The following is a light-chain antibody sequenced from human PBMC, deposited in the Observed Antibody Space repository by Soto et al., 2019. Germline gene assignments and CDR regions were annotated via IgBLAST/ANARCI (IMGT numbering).Light chain of an antibody. J-gene: IGKJ4*01. CDR2: DVS. Sequence: EILMTHAPSTLPGSPGDRAPLSCWASQSVSRNLAWYQQKRGKAPRLLIYDVSTRATGIPTRFSGSGSGTEFTLTISSLQSEDFAAYYCQQYNNWPLTFGGGTKVDIK. CDR3: QQYNNWPLT. CDR1: QSVSRN. V-gene: IGKV3D-15*01.